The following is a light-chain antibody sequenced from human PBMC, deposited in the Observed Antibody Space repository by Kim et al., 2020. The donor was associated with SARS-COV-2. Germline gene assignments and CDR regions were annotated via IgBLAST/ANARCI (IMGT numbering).Light chain of an antibody. CDR2: GAS. CDR1: QSVSSN. Sequence: EIVMTQSPATLSVSPGERATLSCRASQSVSSNLAWYQQKPGQAPRLLIYGASTRATGIPGRFSGSESGTEFTLTISSLQSEDFAVYYCQQYSRSPLTFGQGTKLEI. V-gene: IGKV3-15*01. CDR3: QQYSRSPLT. J-gene: IGKJ2*01.